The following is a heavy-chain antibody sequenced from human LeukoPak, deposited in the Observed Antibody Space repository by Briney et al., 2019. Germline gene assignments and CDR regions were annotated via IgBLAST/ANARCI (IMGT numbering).Heavy chain of an antibody. D-gene: IGHD6-19*01. J-gene: IGHJ4*02. V-gene: IGHV4-39*01. CDR3: SKGGGVTVSGT. CDR1: GDSIRSSNHY. Sequence: KPSETLSLTCTVSGDSIRSSNHYWTWIRQPPGKGLEWIASIYSSGRTYYNPSLKSGVTIFVDTSKNQFSLKLSSVTAADTAVYYCSKGGGVTVSGTWGQGTLVTVSS. CDR2: IYSSGRT.